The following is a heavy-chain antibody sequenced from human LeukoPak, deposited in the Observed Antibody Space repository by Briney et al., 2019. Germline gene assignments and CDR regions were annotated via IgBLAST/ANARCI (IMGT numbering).Heavy chain of an antibody. CDR1: GFTFSSYS. J-gene: IGHJ6*03. CDR3: ARDGGYSYGYYYYYYYMDV. D-gene: IGHD5-18*01. Sequence: GGSLRLSCAASGFTFSSYSMNWVRQAPGKGLEWVSYISSSSSTIYYADSVKGRFIISRDNAKNSLYLQMNSLRAEDTAVYYCARDGGYSYGYYYYYYYMDVWGKGTTVTVSS. CDR2: ISSSSSTI. V-gene: IGHV3-48*01.